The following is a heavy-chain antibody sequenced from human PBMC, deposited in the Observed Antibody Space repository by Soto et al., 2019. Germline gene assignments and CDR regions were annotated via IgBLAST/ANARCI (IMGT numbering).Heavy chain of an antibody. CDR3: ARLEGLATISYYFDF. Sequence: SETLSLTCAVSGGSISSSNWRSWVRQPPGKGLEWIGEIYHSGSTNYNPSLKSRVTISVDKSKNQFSLKLSSVTAADTAVYYCARLEGLATISYYFDFWGQGAQVTVSS. J-gene: IGHJ4*02. CDR1: GGSISSSNW. CDR2: IYHSGST. D-gene: IGHD3-9*01. V-gene: IGHV4-4*02.